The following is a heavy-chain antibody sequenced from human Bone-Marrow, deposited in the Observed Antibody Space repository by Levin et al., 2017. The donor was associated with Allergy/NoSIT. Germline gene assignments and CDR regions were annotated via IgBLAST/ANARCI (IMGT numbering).Heavy chain of an antibody. CDR1: GFTFSSHA. CDR2: ISFDGRNE. CDR3: ARDVDRSDTSPRYDY. Sequence: GGSLRLSCAASGFTFSSHAIHWVRQAPGKGLEWVAAISFDGRNEYYADSVKGRFTISRDNSKNTLYLQMNSLRGEDTAIYYCARDVDRSDTSPRYDYWGQGTLVTVSS. J-gene: IGHJ4*02. V-gene: IGHV3-30*04. D-gene: IGHD2-15*01.